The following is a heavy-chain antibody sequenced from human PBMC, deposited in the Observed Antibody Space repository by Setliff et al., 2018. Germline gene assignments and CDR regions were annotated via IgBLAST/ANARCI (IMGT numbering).Heavy chain of an antibody. V-gene: IGHV1-18*01. D-gene: IGHD2-8*01. CDR3: SRLVRYCSKTTCQTASGAEL. Sequence: ASVKVSCKASGYNFAESIVSWVRQAPGQGLEWMGWISAYNGHTYSAQKFQGRVTMTTDASTNTAYMELRGLTSDDTAVYYCSRLVRYCSKTTCQTASGAELWGQGTLVTVSS. CDR2: ISAYNGHT. J-gene: IGHJ4*02. CDR1: GYNFAESI.